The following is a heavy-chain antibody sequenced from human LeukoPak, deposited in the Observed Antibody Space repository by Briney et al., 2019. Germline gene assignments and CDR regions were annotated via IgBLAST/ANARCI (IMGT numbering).Heavy chain of an antibody. D-gene: IGHD3-10*01. Sequence: PGRSLRLSCAAAGFTFSSYGMRWVRQAPGKGLEWVAVIWYDGSDKYYADSVKGPFSISRDNSKNTLYLQMNSLRAEDTAVYYCARLLWFGMDVWGQGTTVTVSS. V-gene: IGHV3-33*01. CDR2: IWYDGSDK. CDR3: ARLLWFGMDV. CDR1: GFTFSSYG. J-gene: IGHJ6*02.